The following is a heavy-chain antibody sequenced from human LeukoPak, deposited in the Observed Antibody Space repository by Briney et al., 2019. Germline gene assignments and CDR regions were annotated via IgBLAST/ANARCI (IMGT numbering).Heavy chain of an antibody. V-gene: IGHV1-18*01. CDR2: ISGYNGNT. CDR1: GYTFTSYG. J-gene: IGHJ4*02. CDR3: ASSWFGELLGIV. D-gene: IGHD3-10*01. Sequence: RASVRVSCKASGYTFTSYGISWVRQAPGQGLEWMGWISGYNGNTKNAQKLQGRVTMTTDTSTSTAYMELRSLRSDDTAVYYCASSWFGELLGIVWGQGTLVTVSS.